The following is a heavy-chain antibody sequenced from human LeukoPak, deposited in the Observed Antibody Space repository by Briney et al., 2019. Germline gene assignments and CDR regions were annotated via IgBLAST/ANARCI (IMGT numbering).Heavy chain of an antibody. CDR1: GFTFSSYE. CDR3: ARVREGATIRVDYFDY. V-gene: IGHV3-48*03. CDR2: ISSSGSTI. Sequence: GGSLRLSCAASGFTFSSYEMNWVRQAPGEGLEWVSYISSSGSTIYYADSVKGRFTISRDNAKNSLYLQMNSLRAEDTAVYYCARVREGATIRVDYFDYWGQGTLVTVSS. D-gene: IGHD1-26*01. J-gene: IGHJ4*02.